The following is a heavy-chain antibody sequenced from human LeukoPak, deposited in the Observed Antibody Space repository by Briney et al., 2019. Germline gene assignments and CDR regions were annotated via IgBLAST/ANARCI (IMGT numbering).Heavy chain of an antibody. Sequence: PGGSLRLSCAASGFTFSSYGMHWVRQAPGKGLEWVAFIRYDGGNKYYADSVKGRFTISRDNSKNTLYLQMNSLRAEDTAVYYCAKDIAVSGIYYYYYMDVWGKGTTVTVSS. D-gene: IGHD6-19*01. CDR3: AKDIAVSGIYYYYYMDV. CDR1: GFTFSSYG. CDR2: IRYDGGNK. J-gene: IGHJ6*03. V-gene: IGHV3-30*02.